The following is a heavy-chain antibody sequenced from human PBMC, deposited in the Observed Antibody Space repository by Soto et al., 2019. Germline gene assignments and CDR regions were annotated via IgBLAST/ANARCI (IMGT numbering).Heavy chain of an antibody. CDR1: GYTFTVYY. Sequence: ASVKVSCKASGYTFTVYYMHWVRQAPGQGLEWMGWINPKSGGTMYPQKFQGRVTMTWDTSISTAYMALTRLRSDDAAVYYCARDLAKGGGSAGFDYWGQGTLVTVSS. J-gene: IGHJ4*02. CDR3: ARDLAKGGGSAGFDY. CDR2: INPKSGGT. D-gene: IGHD1-26*01. V-gene: IGHV1-2*02.